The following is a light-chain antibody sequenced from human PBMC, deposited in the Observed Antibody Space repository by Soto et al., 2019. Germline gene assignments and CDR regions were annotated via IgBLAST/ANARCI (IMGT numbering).Light chain of an antibody. Sequence: DILMTHSPATLSLSPWEIATLSCRASQSVSSRLAWYQQRPGQAPRLLIFGASNRATGVPDRFSGSGSGTDFTLAISRLEPEDFAVYYCQQFGSSPLLTFGGGTKVDIK. CDR3: QQFGSSPLLT. CDR1: QSVSSR. CDR2: GAS. J-gene: IGKJ4*01. V-gene: IGKV3-20*01.